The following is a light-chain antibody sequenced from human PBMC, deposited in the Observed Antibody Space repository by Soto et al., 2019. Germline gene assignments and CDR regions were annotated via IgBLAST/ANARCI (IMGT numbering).Light chain of an antibody. J-gene: IGKJ3*01. CDR2: KAS. CDR1: QSISSW. CDR3: QQYNSYSSFT. V-gene: IGKV1-5*03. Sequence: DIQMTQSPSTLSASVGDRVTITCRASQSISSWLAWYQQKPGKAPKLLIYKASSLESGVPSRFTGSGSGTAFTLTISSLQPDDFATYYCQQYNSYSSFTFGPGTKVDIK.